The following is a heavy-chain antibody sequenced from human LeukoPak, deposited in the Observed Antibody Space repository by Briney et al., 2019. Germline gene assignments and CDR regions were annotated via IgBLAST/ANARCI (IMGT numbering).Heavy chain of an antibody. V-gene: IGHV3-74*01. D-gene: IGHD4-23*01. Sequence: GGSLSLSCAASGFTLSDYWMNWVRQVPGKGPVWVSHISPDGTNIAYADSVKGRFTISRDSAKNTLYLQMNSLRVGDTAVYYCVRDGWGKTPYDSWGQGTLVTVSS. CDR3: VRDGWGKTPYDS. CDR1: GFTLSDYW. J-gene: IGHJ4*02. CDR2: ISPDGTNI.